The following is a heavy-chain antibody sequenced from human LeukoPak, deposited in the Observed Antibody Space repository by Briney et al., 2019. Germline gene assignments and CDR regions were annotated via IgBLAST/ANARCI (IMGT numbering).Heavy chain of an antibody. V-gene: IGHV3-7*01. CDR2: INQDGSEK. CDR3: AGSSGWVAVN. J-gene: IGHJ4*02. D-gene: IGHD6-19*01. CDR1: GFTLGSFW. Sequence: HAGGSLRLSCEVSGFTLGSFWMNWVRQAPGKGLEWVANINQDGSEKYYVDSVKGRFTISRDNAKNLLYLQMSSLRAEDTAVYYCAGSSGWVAVNWGQGTLVTVSS.